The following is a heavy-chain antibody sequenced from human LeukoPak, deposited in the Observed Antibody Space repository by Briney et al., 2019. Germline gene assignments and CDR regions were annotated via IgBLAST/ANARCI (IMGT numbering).Heavy chain of an antibody. Sequence: PGGSLRLSCAASGFTFSSYWMSWVRQAPGKGLEWVAQIKPDGSDKYYVDSVKGRFTISRDNAKKSLYLQMNSLRAEDTAVYYCARDFSSSGWYWFDPWGQGTLVTVSS. J-gene: IGHJ5*02. V-gene: IGHV3-7*01. CDR2: IKPDGSDK. D-gene: IGHD6-19*01. CDR1: GFTFSSYW. CDR3: ARDFSSSGWYWFDP.